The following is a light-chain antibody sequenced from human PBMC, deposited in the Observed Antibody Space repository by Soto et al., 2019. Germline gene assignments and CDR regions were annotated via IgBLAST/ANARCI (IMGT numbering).Light chain of an antibody. J-gene: IGKJ1*01. CDR1: QGISTY. V-gene: IGKV1-39*01. CDR3: QQSYSITWT. Sequence: DIQMTQSPSSLSASVGDSVTITCRASQGISTYLNWYQQKPGKAPKLLIYAASSLQSGVPSRFSGSGSETDFTLNISSLQPEDFATYSCQQSYSITWTFGQGTKV. CDR2: AAS.